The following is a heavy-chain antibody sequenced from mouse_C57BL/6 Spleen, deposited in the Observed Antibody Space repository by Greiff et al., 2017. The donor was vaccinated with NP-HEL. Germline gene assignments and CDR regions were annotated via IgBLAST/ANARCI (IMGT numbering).Heavy chain of an antibody. CDR1: GFTFSSYA. D-gene: IGHD1-1*01. V-gene: IGHV5-4*01. CDR3: ARDIKEGYFDV. CDR2: ISDGGSYT. Sequence: EVQRVESGGGLVKPGGSLKLSCAASGFTFSSYAMSWVRQTPEKRLEWVATISDGGSYTYYPDNVKGRFTISRDNARNNLYLQMSHLKSEDTAMYYCARDIKEGYFDVWGTVTTVTVSS. J-gene: IGHJ1*03.